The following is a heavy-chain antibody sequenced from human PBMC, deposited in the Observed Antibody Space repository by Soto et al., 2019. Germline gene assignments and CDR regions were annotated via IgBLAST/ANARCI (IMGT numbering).Heavy chain of an antibody. Sequence: DVQLVESGGGLVQPGGSLRLSCAASGFTFGYYNMHWVRQAPGKGLEWVSFVRSSGDDTYYADSVKGRFTISRDNAKGSLYLQMNSLREEDTAVYYCARDGESSSSSDFDFWGQGARVSVSS. CDR2: VRSSGDDT. D-gene: IGHD2-2*01. J-gene: IGHJ4*02. V-gene: IGHV3-48*02. CDR1: GFTFGYYN. CDR3: ARDGESSSSSDFDF.